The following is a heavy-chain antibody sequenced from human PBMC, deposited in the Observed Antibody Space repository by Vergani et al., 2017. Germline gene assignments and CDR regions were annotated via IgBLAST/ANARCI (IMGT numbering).Heavy chain of an antibody. CDR2: ISWNSGSI. Sequence: EVDLVESGGGLAQPGGSLRLSCEASGITFDDYAMHWVRQAPGKGLEWVSGISWNSGSIGYADSVKGRFTISRDNAKNSLYLQMNSLRAEDTALYYCAKDTTVVTPRGGDAFDIWGQGTMVTVSS. CDR3: AKDTTVVTPRGGDAFDI. CDR1: GITFDDYA. D-gene: IGHD4-23*01. V-gene: IGHV3-9*01. J-gene: IGHJ3*02.